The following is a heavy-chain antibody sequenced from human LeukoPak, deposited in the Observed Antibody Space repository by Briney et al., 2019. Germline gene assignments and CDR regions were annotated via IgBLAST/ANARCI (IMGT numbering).Heavy chain of an antibody. CDR3: ARAHNWKYGTFDY. V-gene: IGHV3-21*01. D-gene: IGHD1-7*01. Sequence: GGSLRLSCAASGFTFSSYSMNWVRQAPGKGLEWVSCISSSSSYIHYADSVKGRFTISRDNAKNSLYLQMNSLRVEDTAVYYCARAHNWKYGTFDYWGQGTLVTVSS. J-gene: IGHJ4*02. CDR2: ISSSSSYI. CDR1: GFTFSSYS.